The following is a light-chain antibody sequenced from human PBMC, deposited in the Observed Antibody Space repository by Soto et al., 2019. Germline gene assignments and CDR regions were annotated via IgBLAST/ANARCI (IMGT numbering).Light chain of an antibody. V-gene: IGLV2-8*01. CDR1: SSDVGGYNY. Sequence: QSALTQPPSASGSPGQSVTISCTGTSSDVGGYNYVSWYQQQPGKAPKLMIYEVSKRPSGVPDRFSGCKSGNTASLTVSGLQAGDEGDYYCCAYAGSNHRSFGTGAKLTVL. J-gene: IGLJ1*01. CDR3: CAYAGSNHRS. CDR2: EVS.